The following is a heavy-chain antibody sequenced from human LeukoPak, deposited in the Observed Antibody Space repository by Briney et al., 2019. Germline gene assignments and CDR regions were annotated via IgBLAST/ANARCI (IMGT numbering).Heavy chain of an antibody. J-gene: IGHJ6*02. Sequence: GASVKASCKASGGTFSSYAISWVRQAPGQGLEWMGGIIPIFGTANYAQKFQGRVTITADESTSTAYMELSSLRSKDTAVYYCARMGITIFGVVIMRYYGMDVWGQGTTVTVSS. CDR1: GGTFSSYA. D-gene: IGHD3-3*01. CDR3: ARMGITIFGVVIMRYYGMDV. CDR2: IIPIFGTA. V-gene: IGHV1-69*01.